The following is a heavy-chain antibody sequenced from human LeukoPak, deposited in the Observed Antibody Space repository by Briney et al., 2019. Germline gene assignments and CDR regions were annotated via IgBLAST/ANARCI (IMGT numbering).Heavy chain of an antibody. CDR1: EFTFSSYG. D-gene: IGHD3-22*01. CDR3: ARGYYYDSSGYSHFDY. CDR2: IWYDGSNK. Sequence: GGSLRLSCAASEFTFSSYGMHWVRQAPGKGLEWVAVIWYDGSNKYYADSVKGRFTISRDNSKNTLYLQMNSLRAEDTAVYYCARGYYYDSSGYSHFDYWGQGTLVTVSS. J-gene: IGHJ4*02. V-gene: IGHV3-33*08.